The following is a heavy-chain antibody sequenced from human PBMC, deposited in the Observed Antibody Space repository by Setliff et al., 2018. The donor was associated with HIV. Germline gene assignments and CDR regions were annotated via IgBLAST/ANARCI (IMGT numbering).Heavy chain of an antibody. CDR2: IYTSGST. CDR1: GGSIRSFF. J-gene: IGHJ4*02. D-gene: IGHD5-12*01. CDR3: ALDPGYRRDF. V-gene: IGHV4-4*08. Sequence: SETLSLTCTVSGGSIRSFFWSWIRQHPGKGLEWIGHIYTSGSTNYNPSLKSRVTMSVDTSKNQFSLNPSSVTAADTAVYYCALDPGYRRDFWGQGTLVTVSS.